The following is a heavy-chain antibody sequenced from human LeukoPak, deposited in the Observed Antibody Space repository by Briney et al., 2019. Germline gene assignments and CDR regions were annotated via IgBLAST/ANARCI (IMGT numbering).Heavy chain of an antibody. CDR2: INHSGST. V-gene: IGHV4-34*01. J-gene: IGHJ4*02. CDR1: GGSFSGYY. CDR3: ARGSIAVDY. Sequence: SETLSLTCAVSGGSFSGYYWNWIRQSPGKGLEWIGEINHSGSTNYNPSLKSRVTISVDTSKNQFSLKLSSVTAADTAVYYCARGSIAVDYWGQGTLVTVSS. D-gene: IGHD6-6*01.